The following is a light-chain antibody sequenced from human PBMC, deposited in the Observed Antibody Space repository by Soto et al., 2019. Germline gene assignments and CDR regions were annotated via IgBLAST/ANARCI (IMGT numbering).Light chain of an antibody. CDR2: GAS. J-gene: IGKJ1*01. CDR3: QHYSRTLPWT. CDR1: RSVSSSF. V-gene: IGKV3-20*01. Sequence: EIVLTHSPGTLSLSPGGRATLSCRASRSVSSSFLAWYQQKPGQAPRLLIYGASSRATGIPDRFSGSGSGTDFTLTISRLEPEDVAVYYCQHYSRTLPWTFGQGTKVDIK.